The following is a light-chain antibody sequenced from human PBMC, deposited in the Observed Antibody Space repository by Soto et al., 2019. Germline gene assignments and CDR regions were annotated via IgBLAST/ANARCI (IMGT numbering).Light chain of an antibody. CDR1: QSVSSY. CDR2: DAS. V-gene: IGKV3-11*01. CDR3: QQRSNWPPFT. J-gene: IGKJ3*01. Sequence: EIVLTQSPATLSLSPGERATLSCRASQSVSSYLAWYQQKPGQAPRLLIYDASNTATGIPARFSGSGSGTDFTLTISSLEPEDFAVYSCQQRSNWPPFTFGPGTKVDIK.